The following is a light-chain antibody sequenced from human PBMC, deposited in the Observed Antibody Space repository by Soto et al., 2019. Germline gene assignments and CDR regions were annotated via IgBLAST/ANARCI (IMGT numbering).Light chain of an antibody. CDR1: QSVSSYY. CDR2: GAS. Sequence: EIVLTQSPGTLSLSPGERAILSCRASQSVSSYYLAWYQQKPGQAPRLLIYGASSRATGIPDRFSGSGSGTDFTLTINRLEPEDFAVYYCQQYGSSPITFGQGIRLEIK. V-gene: IGKV3-20*01. CDR3: QQYGSSPIT. J-gene: IGKJ5*01.